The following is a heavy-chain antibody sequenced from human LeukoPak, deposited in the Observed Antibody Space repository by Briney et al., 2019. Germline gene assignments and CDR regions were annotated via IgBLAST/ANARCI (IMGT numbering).Heavy chain of an antibody. CDR1: GYTFTGYY. CDR2: INPNSGGT. Sequence: ASVKVSCKASGYTFTGYYMHWVRQAPGQGLEWMGWINPNSGGTNYAQKFQGRVTMTRDTSISTAYMELSRLRSDDTAVYYWGRGGGGDYGDNYFDYWGQGTLVTVSS. CDR3: GRGGGGDYGDNYFDY. V-gene: IGHV1-2*02. D-gene: IGHD4-17*01. J-gene: IGHJ4*02.